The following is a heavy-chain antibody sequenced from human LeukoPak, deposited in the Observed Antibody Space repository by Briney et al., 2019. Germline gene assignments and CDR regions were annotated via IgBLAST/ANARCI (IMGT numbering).Heavy chain of an antibody. CDR1: GGSFSGYY. CDR3: ARGAVRGVNGY. J-gene: IGHJ4*02. V-gene: IGHV4-34*01. Sequence: PLETLSLTCAVYGGSFSGYYWSWIRQPPGKGLEWIGEINHSGSTNYNPSLKSRVTISVDTSKNQFSLKLSSVTAADTAVYYCARGAVRGVNGYWGQGTLVTVSS. CDR2: INHSGST. D-gene: IGHD3-10*01.